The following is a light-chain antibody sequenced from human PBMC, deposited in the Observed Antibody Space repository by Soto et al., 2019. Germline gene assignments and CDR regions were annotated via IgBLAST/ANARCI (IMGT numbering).Light chain of an antibody. V-gene: IGLV2-8*01. CDR3: SSYAGSNILV. CDR1: SSDVGGYNY. CDR2: EVS. Sequence: QSALTQPSSASGSPGQSVTISCTGTSSDVGGYNYVSWYQQHPGKAPKLMISEVSKRPSGVPDRFSGSKSGNTASLTVSGLQAEDEADYYCSSYAGSNILVFGGGTKLTVL. J-gene: IGLJ2*01.